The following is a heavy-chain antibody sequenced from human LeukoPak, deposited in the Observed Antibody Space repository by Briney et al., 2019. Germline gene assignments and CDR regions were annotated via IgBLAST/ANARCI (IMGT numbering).Heavy chain of an antibody. CDR1: GFTVSSNY. CDR2: IYSGGST. D-gene: IGHD4-17*01. V-gene: IGHV3-66*01. Sequence: PGGSLRLSCAASGFTVSSNYMSWVRQAPGKGLEWVSVIYSGGSTYYADSVKGRFTISRDNSKNTLYLQMNSLRAEDTAVYYCARDGDGDYARGVVSYWGQGTLVTVSS. J-gene: IGHJ4*02. CDR3: ARDGDGDYARGVVSY.